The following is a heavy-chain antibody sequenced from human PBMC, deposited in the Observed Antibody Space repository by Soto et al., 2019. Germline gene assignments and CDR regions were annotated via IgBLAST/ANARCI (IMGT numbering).Heavy chain of an antibody. Sequence: PGESLKISCAASGFTFSSYAMSWVRQAPGKGLEWVSAISGSGGSTYYADSVKGRFTISRDNSKNTLYLQMNSLRAEDTAVYYCAKGLIAAEISKEKYYFDYWGQGTLVTVSS. V-gene: IGHV3-23*01. CDR3: AKGLIAAEISKEKYYFDY. J-gene: IGHJ4*02. CDR2: ISGSGGST. CDR1: GFTFSSYA. D-gene: IGHD6-13*01.